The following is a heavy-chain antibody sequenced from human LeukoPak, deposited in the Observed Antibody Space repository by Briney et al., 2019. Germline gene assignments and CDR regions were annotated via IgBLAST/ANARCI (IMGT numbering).Heavy chain of an antibody. J-gene: IGHJ5*02. Sequence: SETLSLTCTVSGGSISSYYWSWIRQPPGKGLEWIGYIYYSGSTNYDPSLKSRVTISVDTSKNQFSLKLSSVTAADTAVYYCARRVAAAGTRFDPWGQGTLVTVSS. V-gene: IGHV4-59*08. CDR3: ARRVAAAGTRFDP. CDR1: GGSISSYY. D-gene: IGHD6-13*01. CDR2: IYYSGST.